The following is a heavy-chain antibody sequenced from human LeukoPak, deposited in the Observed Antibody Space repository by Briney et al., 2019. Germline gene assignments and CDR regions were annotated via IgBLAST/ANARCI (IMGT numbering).Heavy chain of an antibody. CDR3: SRDTYYYGSGNPSTYLDY. CDR2: IIPIFGTA. CDR1: GGTFSSYA. D-gene: IGHD3-10*01. Sequence: ASVKVSCKASGGTFSSYAISWVRQAPGQGLEWMGRIIPIFGTANYAQKFQGRVTITTDESTSTAYMELSSLRSQDRAVYYCSRDTYYYGSGNPSTYLDYWGQGTLVTVSS. V-gene: IGHV1-69*05. J-gene: IGHJ4*02.